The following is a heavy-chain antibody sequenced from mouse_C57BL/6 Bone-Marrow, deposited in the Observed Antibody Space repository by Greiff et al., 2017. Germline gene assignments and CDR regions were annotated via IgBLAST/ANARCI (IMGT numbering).Heavy chain of an antibody. V-gene: IGHV1-54*01. CDR3: ARSLFDY. J-gene: IGHJ2*01. CDR2: LNPGSGGT. CDR1: GYAFTNYL. Sequence: VQLQQSGAELVRPGTSVKVSCKASGYAFTNYLIEWVKQRPGQGLEWIGVLNPGSGGTNYNEKFKGKATLTADKSSSTAYMQLSSLTSEDSAVYFCARSLFDYWGQGTTLTVSS.